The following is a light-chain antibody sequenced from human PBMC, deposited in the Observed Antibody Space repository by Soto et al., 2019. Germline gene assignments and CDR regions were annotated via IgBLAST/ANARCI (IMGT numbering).Light chain of an antibody. J-gene: IGLJ2*01. CDR2: EVS. Sequence: QSVLTQPPSASGSPGQSVTISCTGTSSDVGGYNYVSWYQQHPGKAPKLMIYEVSKRPSGVPDRFSCSKSGNTASLTVSGLQAEDEADYYCSSYAGSNLGVFGGGTKLTVL. CDR3: SSYAGSNLGV. CDR1: SSDVGGYNY. V-gene: IGLV2-8*01.